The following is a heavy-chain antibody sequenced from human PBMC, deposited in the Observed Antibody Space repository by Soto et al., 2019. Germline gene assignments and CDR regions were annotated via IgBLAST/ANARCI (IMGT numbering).Heavy chain of an antibody. CDR1: GGAFTDYY. CDR2: ITHPGGF. V-gene: IGHV4-34*01. CDR3: ARGRQRPSAAYKGHGYYGMDV. J-gene: IGHJ6*02. Sequence: SETLSLTCAVYGGAFTDYYWSWIRQPPGKGLEWIGEITHPGGFASNPSLGSRATISVDTTKNQFSLKLSSVTTADTALYYCARGRQRPSAAYKGHGYYGMDVWGQGTTVTVSS. D-gene: IGHD2-2*01.